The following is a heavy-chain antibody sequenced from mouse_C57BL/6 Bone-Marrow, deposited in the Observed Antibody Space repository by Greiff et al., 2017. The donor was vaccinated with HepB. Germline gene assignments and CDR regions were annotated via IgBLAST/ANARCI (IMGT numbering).Heavy chain of an antibody. CDR2: IRNKANGYTT. D-gene: IGHD1-1*01. J-gene: IGHJ2*01. CDR1: GFTFTDYY. Sequence: EVQLVESGGGLVQPGGSLSLSCAASGFTFTDYYMSWVRQPPGKALEWLGFIRNKANGYTTEYSASVKGRFTISRDNSQSILYLQMNALRAEDSATYYCARWEGTVVALDYWGQGTTLTVSS. CDR3: ARWEGTVVALDY. V-gene: IGHV7-3*01.